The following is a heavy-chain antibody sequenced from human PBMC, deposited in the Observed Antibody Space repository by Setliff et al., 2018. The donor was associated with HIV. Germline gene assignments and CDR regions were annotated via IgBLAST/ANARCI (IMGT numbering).Heavy chain of an antibody. D-gene: IGHD6-25*01. J-gene: IGHJ5*02. CDR3: VRVQNSGCGDL. Sequence: SETLSLTCAVSGGSISSSNWWSWVRQPPGKGLEWIGEIYFSGHTNYNPSLKSRVTLSLDNSKNQFPLKLTSVTAADTAVYYCVRVQNSGCGDLWGQGMLVTVSS. CDR2: IYFSGHT. CDR1: GGSISSSNW. V-gene: IGHV4-4*02.